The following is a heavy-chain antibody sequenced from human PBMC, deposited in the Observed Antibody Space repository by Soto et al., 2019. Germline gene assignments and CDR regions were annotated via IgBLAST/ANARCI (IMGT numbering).Heavy chain of an antibody. Sequence: GEALKISCNGSGYSFTTYWINWVLQMPGKGLEWMGTIDPSDSYTNYSPSFQGHVTISADKSISTAYLQWSSLKASYTAMYYCARRYHSGGHYGMDVWGQGTTVTVSS. CDR1: GYSFTTYW. CDR2: IDPSDSYT. CDR3: ARRYHSGGHYGMDV. D-gene: IGHD1-1*01. J-gene: IGHJ6*02. V-gene: IGHV5-10-1*01.